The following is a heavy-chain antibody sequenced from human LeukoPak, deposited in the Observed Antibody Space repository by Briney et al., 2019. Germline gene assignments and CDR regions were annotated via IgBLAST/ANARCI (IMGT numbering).Heavy chain of an antibody. D-gene: IGHD1-14*01. V-gene: IGHV1-2*02. CDR2: INPNSGGT. CDR1: GYTFTSYA. CDR3: ARATHVLPGDY. J-gene: IGHJ4*02. Sequence: ASVKVSCKASGYTFTSYAMNWVRQAPGQGLEWMGWINPNSGGTNYAQKFQGRVTVTRDTSISTAYMELSRLRSDDTAVYYCARATHVLPGDYWGQGTLVTVSS.